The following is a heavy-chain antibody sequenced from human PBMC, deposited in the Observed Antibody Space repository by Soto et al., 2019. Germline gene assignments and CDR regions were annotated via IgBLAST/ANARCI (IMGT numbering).Heavy chain of an antibody. CDR1: AYTFTSYG. J-gene: IGHJ3*02. V-gene: IGHV1-18*01. CDR3: ARDVDTPMPTRAFDI. D-gene: IGHD5-18*01. Sequence: ASVKVSCKTSAYTFTSYGISWVRQAPGQGLEWMGWISAYNGNTNYAQKFQGRVTMTTDTSTSTAYMELRSLMSDDTAVYYCARDVDTPMPTRAFDIWGQGTMVTVSS. CDR2: ISAYNGNT.